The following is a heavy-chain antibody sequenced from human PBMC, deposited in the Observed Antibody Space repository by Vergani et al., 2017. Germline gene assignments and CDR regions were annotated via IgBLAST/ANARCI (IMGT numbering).Heavy chain of an antibody. J-gene: IGHJ6*03. Sequence: EVQLLESGGGLVQPGGSLRLSCAASGFTFSSYAMSWVRQAPGKGLEWVSAISGSGGSTYYADSVKGRFTISRDNSKNTLYLQMNSLRAEDTAVYYCGVVPAAIVDPPYYYYYMDVWGKGTTVTVSS. CDR1: GFTFSSYA. V-gene: IGHV3-23*01. CDR3: GVVPAAIVDPPYYYYYMDV. CDR2: ISGSGGST. D-gene: IGHD2-2*01.